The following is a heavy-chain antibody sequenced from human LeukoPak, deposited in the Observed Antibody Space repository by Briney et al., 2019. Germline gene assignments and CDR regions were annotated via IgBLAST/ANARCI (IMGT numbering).Heavy chain of an antibody. CDR1: GGTFSSYA. CDR3: ARDRGSGWTNFDY. V-gene: IGHV1-69*13. D-gene: IGHD6-19*01. J-gene: IGHJ4*02. Sequence: AASVKVSCKASGGTFSSYAISWVRQAPGQGLEWMGGIIPIFGTANYAQKFQGRVTITADESTSTAYMELSSLRSEDTAVYYCARDRGSGWTNFDYWGQGTLVTVSS. CDR2: IIPIFGTA.